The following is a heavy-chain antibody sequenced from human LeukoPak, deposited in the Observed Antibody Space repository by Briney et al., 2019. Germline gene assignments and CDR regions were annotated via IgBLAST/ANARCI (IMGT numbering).Heavy chain of an antibody. CDR1: GDSISSSSSY. Sequence: SETLSLTCTVSGDSISSSSSYWGWIRQPPGEGLEWIGSIYYSGSTYYNTSLKSRVTISVDTSKNQFSLRLNSVTAADTAVYYCARLERRMLGMDVWGKGTTVTISS. D-gene: IGHD1-1*01. J-gene: IGHJ6*03. V-gene: IGHV4-39*07. CDR3: ARLERRMLGMDV. CDR2: IYYSGST.